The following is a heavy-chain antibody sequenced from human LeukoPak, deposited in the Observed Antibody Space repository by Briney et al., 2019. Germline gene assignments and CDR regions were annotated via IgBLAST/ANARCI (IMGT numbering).Heavy chain of an antibody. CDR2: IRYDGSNK. CDR1: GFTFSSYG. D-gene: IGHD6-13*01. V-gene: IGHV3-30*02. CDR3: AKEIGSYSSSWFDY. J-gene: IGHJ4*02. Sequence: GGSLRLSCAASGFTFSSYGMHWVRQAPGKGLEWVAFIRYDGSNKYYADSVKGRFTISRDNSKKTLYLQMNSLRAEDTAVYYCAKEIGSYSSSWFDYWGQGTLVTVSS.